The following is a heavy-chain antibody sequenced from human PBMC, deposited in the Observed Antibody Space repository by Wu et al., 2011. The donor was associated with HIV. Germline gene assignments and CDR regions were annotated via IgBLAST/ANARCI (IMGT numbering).Heavy chain of an antibody. CDR3: ASGGCSSTSCYPPADY. CDR1: GGDFRSYP. D-gene: IGHD2-2*01. Sequence: QVQLVQSGAEVKKPGSSVKVSCKASGGDFRSYPISWLRQAPGHGLEWMGRIMPLFGTTNYAQKFQGRVTITADESTTTAYMELSSLRSEDTAVYYCASGGCSSTSCYPPADYWGQGTLVTVSS. V-gene: IGHV1-69*15. CDR2: IMPLFGTT. J-gene: IGHJ4*02.